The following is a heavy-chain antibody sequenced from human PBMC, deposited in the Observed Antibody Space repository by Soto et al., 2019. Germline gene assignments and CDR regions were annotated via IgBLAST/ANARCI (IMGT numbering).Heavy chain of an antibody. CDR3: ARGPPLGR. Sequence: SETLSLTCTVSGGSISDYYWSWIRQPPGKGLEWIGYFSYVRGTNNSPSLKSRATISGDTSKNQLSLNLTSVTAADTAVYYCARGPPLGRWGQGTLVTVSS. V-gene: IGHV4-59*12. J-gene: IGHJ4*02. CDR2: FSYVRGT. CDR1: GGSISDYY.